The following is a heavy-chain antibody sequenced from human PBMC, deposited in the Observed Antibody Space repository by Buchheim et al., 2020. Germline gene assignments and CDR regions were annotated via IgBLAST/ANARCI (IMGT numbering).Heavy chain of an antibody. Sequence: QVQLVQSGAEVKKPGSSVKVSCKASGGTFSSYAISWVRQAPGQGLEWMGGIIPIFCTANYAQKFQGRVTITADESTRTAYMELSSLRSEDTAVYYCARGDCTNGVCYTGYYYYGMDVWGQGTT. D-gene: IGHD2-8*01. CDR3: ARGDCTNGVCYTGYYYYGMDV. V-gene: IGHV1-69*12. CDR2: IIPIFCTA. J-gene: IGHJ6*02. CDR1: GGTFSSYA.